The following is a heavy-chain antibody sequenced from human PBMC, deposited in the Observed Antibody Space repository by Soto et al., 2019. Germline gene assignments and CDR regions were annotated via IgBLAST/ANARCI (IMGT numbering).Heavy chain of an antibody. CDR1: GGSISSYY. CDR3: GGGGGGIAKELDY. CDR2: IYYSGST. Sequence: SETLSLTCTVSGGSISSYYWSWIQQPPGKGLEWIGYIYYSGSTNYNPSLKSRVTISVDTSKNQFSLKLSSLTAADTAVYYCGGGGGGIAKELDYWGQGTLVTVSS. D-gene: IGHD6-13*01. V-gene: IGHV4-59*01. J-gene: IGHJ4*02.